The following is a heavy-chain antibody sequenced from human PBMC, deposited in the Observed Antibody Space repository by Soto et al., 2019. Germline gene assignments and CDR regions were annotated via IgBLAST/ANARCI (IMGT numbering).Heavy chain of an antibody. CDR1: GFTFNDSY. J-gene: IGHJ3*02. CDR3: ARGPDRGRIAACRTFEI. Sequence: QVQLVESGGGLVKPGGSLRLSCAASGFTFNDSYMSWIRQAPGKGLEWTSYISSSGSTINYADSAKGRFTTSRDNDKKSLFMQMNSLRAVDTAVYFCARGPDRGRIAACRTFEIWGQGTMVTGSS. V-gene: IGHV3-11*01. D-gene: IGHD6-6*01. CDR2: ISSSGSTI.